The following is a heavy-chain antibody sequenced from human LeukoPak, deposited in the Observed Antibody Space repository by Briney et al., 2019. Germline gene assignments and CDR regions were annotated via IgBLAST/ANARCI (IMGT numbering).Heavy chain of an antibody. J-gene: IGHJ4*02. D-gene: IGHD3-22*01. V-gene: IGHV4-30-4*08. CDR2: IYYSGST. CDR1: GGSISSGDYY. Sequence: SETLSLTCTVSGGSISSGDYYWSWIRQPPGTGLEWIGYIYYSGSTYYNPSLKSRVTISVDTSKNQFSLKLSSVTAADTAVYYCARLYYYDSSGLDYWGQGTLVTVAP. CDR3: ARLYYYDSSGLDY.